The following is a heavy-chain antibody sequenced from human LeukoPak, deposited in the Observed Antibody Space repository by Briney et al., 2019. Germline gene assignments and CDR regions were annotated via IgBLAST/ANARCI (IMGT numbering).Heavy chain of an antibody. V-gene: IGHV5-51*01. Sequence: GESLKISCKASGYSFTKYWIGWVRQMPGKGLEWMGIIYPGDSDTRYSPSSQDQVTISADKSISTAYLQWSSLQASDTAIYYCVRLFRYWSDGGVDQWGQGTLVTVSS. J-gene: IGHJ4*02. D-gene: IGHD1-1*01. CDR3: VRLFRYWSDGGVDQ. CDR1: GYSFTKYW. CDR2: IYPGDSDT.